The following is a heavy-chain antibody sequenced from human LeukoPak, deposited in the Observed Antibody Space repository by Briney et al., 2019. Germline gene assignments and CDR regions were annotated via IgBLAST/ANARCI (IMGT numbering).Heavy chain of an antibody. CDR2: IWYDGSNK. D-gene: IGHD3-10*01. Sequence: PGGSLRLSCAASGFTFSGYGMHWVRQAPGKGLEWVAVIWYDGSNKYYADSVKGRFTISRDNSKNTLYLQVNSLKAEDTAVYYCARPPMVRGVIITGDDVFDIWGQGTMVTVSS. CDR3: ARPPMVRGVIITGDDVFDI. CDR1: GFTFSGYG. V-gene: IGHV3-33*01. J-gene: IGHJ3*02.